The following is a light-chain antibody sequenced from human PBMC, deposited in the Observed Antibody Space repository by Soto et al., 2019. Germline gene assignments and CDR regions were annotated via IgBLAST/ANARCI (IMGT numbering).Light chain of an antibody. Sequence: QSVLTQPHSVSGAPGQRVTISCSGSSSNIGAGYDVHWYQQFPGTAPKLLISGNINRPSGVPDRFSGSKSGTSASLAITGRQAQDEADYYFQSYDNSRSGLFGGGTKVTVL. V-gene: IGLV1-40*01. CDR3: QSYDNSRSGL. J-gene: IGLJ2*01. CDR1: SSNIGAGYD. CDR2: GNI.